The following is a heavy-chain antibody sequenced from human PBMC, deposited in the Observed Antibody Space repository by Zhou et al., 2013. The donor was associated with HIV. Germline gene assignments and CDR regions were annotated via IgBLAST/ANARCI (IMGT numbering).Heavy chain of an antibody. CDR1: GFTFTNYE. CDR3: ARGDRPDIAMIFDY. J-gene: IGHJ4*02. V-gene: IGHV3-48*03. Sequence: EVQLVESGGGLVQPGGSLRLSCAASGFTFTNYEMNWVRQAPGKGLEWISCISGSGAAIYYADSVKGRFTISRDNAKNSLYLQMNSLRAEDTAIYYCARGDRPDIAMIFDYWGQATLVTVSS. D-gene: IGHD5-18*01. CDR2: ISGSGAAI.